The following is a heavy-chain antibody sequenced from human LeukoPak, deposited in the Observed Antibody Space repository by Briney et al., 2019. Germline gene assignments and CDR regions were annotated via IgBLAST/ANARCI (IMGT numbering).Heavy chain of an antibody. V-gene: IGHV3-53*01. CDR1: GFTVSANY. J-gene: IGHJ4*02. Sequence: GGSLRLSCAASGFTVSANYMSWVRQDPGKGLEWVSIIYSGGSTDYADSVKGRFTISRDNSKNTLYLQMNSLRAEDTAVYYCARIGPNGSGWFPFDYWGQGTLVTVSS. CDR2: IYSGGST. D-gene: IGHD6-19*01. CDR3: ARIGPNGSGWFPFDY.